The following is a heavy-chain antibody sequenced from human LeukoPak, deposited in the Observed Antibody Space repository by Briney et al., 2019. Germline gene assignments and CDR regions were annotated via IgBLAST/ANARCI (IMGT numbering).Heavy chain of an antibody. V-gene: IGHV3-7*01. J-gene: IGHJ3*02. CDR3: ARAGAPDAFDI. Sequence: GESLRLSCTASGFTFSTYAMNWVRQAPGKGLEWVANIKQDGSEKYYVDSVKGRFTISRDNAKNSLYLQMNGLRAEDTAVYYCARAGAPDAFDIWGQGTMVTVSS. D-gene: IGHD1-26*01. CDR2: IKQDGSEK. CDR1: GFTFSTYA.